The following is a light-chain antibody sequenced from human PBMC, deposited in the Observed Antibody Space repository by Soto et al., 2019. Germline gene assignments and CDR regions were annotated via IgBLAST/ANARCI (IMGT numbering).Light chain of an antibody. CDR2: RAS. V-gene: IGKV3-15*01. CDR1: LSIGNN. CDR3: QQYNNWPLT. J-gene: IGKJ1*01. Sequence: EVVMAQSPATLSVSPGERATLSCRASLSIGNNIAWYQQKPGQAPRLLISRASTRATGVPVRFSGGGSGAEFTLTISSLQSEDCAVYYCQQYNNWPLTFGQGTKVEIK.